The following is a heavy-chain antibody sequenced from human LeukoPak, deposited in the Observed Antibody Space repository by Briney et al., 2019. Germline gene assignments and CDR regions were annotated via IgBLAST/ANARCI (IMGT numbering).Heavy chain of an antibody. CDR2: ISYDGSNK. V-gene: IGHV3-30*03. D-gene: IGHD1/OR15-1a*01. CDR3: AREEQGAFDI. CDR1: GFTFSSYG. Sequence: GGSLRLSCAASGFTFSSYGMHWVRQAPGKGLEWVAVISYDGSNKYYADSVKGRFTISRDNAKNSLYLQMNSLRAEDTALYYCAREEQGAFDIWGQGTMVTVSS. J-gene: IGHJ3*02.